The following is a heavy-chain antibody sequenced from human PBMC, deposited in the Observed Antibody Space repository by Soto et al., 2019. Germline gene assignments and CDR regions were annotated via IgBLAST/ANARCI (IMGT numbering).Heavy chain of an antibody. Sequence: QVQLVQSGAEVKKPGASVKVSCKASGYTFTGYYMHWVRQATGQGLEWMGWINTDTGGTNYAHKFQGRVTMTRDTSISTAYMELSGLTSDDTAVYFCARDPIGGGAPYYADYWGQGTLVTVSS. CDR2: INTDTGGT. CDR3: ARDPIGGGAPYYADY. CDR1: GYTFTGYY. J-gene: IGHJ4*02. D-gene: IGHD3-16*01. V-gene: IGHV1-2*02.